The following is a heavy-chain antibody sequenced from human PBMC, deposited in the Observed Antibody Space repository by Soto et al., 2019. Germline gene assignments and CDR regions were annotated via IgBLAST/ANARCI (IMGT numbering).Heavy chain of an antibody. V-gene: IGHV3-48*02. Sequence: EVQLVESGGGLVQPWGSLRLSCAASGFTFSSYSMNWVRQAPGKGLEWVSYISSSSSTIYYADSVKGRFTISRDNAKNSLYLQMNSLRDEDTAVYYCARDCLAFDSSGYYYGMYGMDVWGQGTTVTVSS. CDR2: ISSSSSTI. CDR1: GFTFSSYS. CDR3: ARDCLAFDSSGYYYGMYGMDV. J-gene: IGHJ6*02. D-gene: IGHD3-22*01.